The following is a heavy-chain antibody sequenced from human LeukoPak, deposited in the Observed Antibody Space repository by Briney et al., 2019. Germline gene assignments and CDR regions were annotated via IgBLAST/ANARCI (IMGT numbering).Heavy chain of an antibody. Sequence: SETLSLTCAVYGGSFSGYYWSWIRQPPGKGLEWIGEINHSGSTNYNPSLKSRVTISVDTSKNQFSLKLSSVTAADTAVYYCARGRILEKAPRLKDKGARETRATV. D-gene: IGHD2/OR15-2a*01. V-gene: IGHV4-34*01. J-gene: IGHJ4*02. CDR2: INHSGST. CDR3: ARGRILEKAPRLKDK. CDR1: GGSFSGYY.